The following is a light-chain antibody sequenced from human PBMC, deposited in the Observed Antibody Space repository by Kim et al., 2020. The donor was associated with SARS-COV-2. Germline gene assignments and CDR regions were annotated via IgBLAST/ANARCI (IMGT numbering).Light chain of an antibody. Sequence: LTCTLRSGINVGTYRIYWYQQKPGSPPQYLLRYKSDSDKQQGSGVPSRFSGSKDASANAGILLITGLQSEDEADYYCMIWHSSAWVFGGGTQLTVL. CDR3: MIWHSSAWV. CDR1: SGINVGTYR. CDR2: YKSDSDK. J-gene: IGLJ3*02. V-gene: IGLV5-45*02.